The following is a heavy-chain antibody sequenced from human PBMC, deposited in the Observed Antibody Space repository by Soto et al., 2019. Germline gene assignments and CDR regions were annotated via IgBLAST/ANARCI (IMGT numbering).Heavy chain of an antibody. J-gene: IGHJ3*02. CDR2: FDPEDGET. V-gene: IGHV1-24*01. D-gene: IGHD4-4*01. CDR1: GYTLTELS. Sequence: ASVKVSWKVSGYTLTELSMHWGRQAPGKGLEWMGGFDPEDGETIYAQKFQGRVTMTEDTSTDTAYMELSSLRSEDTAVYYCATAANTVYDAFDIWGQGTMVTVSS. CDR3: ATAANTVYDAFDI.